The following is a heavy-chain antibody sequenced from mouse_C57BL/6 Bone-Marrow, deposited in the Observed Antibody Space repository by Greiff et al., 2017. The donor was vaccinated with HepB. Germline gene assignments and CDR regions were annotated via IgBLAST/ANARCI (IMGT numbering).Heavy chain of an antibody. D-gene: IGHD2-2*01. CDR2: IDPEKGDT. CDR1: GFNIKDDY. J-gene: IGHJ4*01. CDR3: TTWGYNYYAMDY. Sequence: VQLQQSGAELVRPGASVKLSCTASGFNIKDDYMHWVKQRPEQGLEWIGWIDPEKGDTEYASKFQGKATITADTSSNTAYLQLSSLTSEDTAVYYCTTWGYNYYAMDYWGQGTSVTVSS. V-gene: IGHV14-4*01.